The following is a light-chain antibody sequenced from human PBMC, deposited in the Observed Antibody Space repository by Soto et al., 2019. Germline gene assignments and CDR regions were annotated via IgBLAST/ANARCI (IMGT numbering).Light chain of an antibody. J-gene: IGKJ1*01. CDR2: DAS. CDR3: QQYNRYSTWT. V-gene: IGKV1-5*01. CDR1: QSISSC. Sequence: DIQVTQSHSNLSASVGDRVTITCGGSQSISSCLAWYQQKPPKPPKLLIYDASSLESGVPSSFSGSGSSTEFSLTISSLQTDDFATYYCQQYNRYSTWTFGHGTKVDIK.